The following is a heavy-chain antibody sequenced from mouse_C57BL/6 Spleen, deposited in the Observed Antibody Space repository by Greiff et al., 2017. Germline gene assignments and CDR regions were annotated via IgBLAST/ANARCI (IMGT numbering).Heavy chain of an antibody. D-gene: IGHD1-1*01. J-gene: IGHJ2*01. CDR2: IDPSDSYT. CDR1: GYTFTSYW. Sequence: VQLQQPGAELVKPGASVKLSCKASGYTFTSYWMQWVKQRPGQGLEWIGEIDPSDSYTNYNQKFKGKATLTVDTSSSTAYMQLSSLTSEDSAVYYCARVTTVGFDYWCQGTTLTVSS. V-gene: IGHV1-50*01. CDR3: ARVTTVGFDY.